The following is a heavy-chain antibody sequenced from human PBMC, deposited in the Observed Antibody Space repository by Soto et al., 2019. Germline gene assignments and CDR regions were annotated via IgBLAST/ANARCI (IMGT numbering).Heavy chain of an antibody. CDR1: GYTLTELS. V-gene: IGHV1-24*01. Sequence: GASVKVSCKVSGYTLTELSMHWVRQPPGKGLEWTGGFDPEDAETIYARRFQGRVTMTEDTSADTAYMELSSLRSEDTAVYYCAAGVVPYGMDVWGQGTTVTVSS. CDR2: FDPEDAET. CDR3: AAGVVPYGMDV. D-gene: IGHD2-15*01. J-gene: IGHJ6*02.